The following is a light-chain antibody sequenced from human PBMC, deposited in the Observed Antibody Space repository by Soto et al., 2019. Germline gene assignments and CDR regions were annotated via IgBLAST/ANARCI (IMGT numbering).Light chain of an antibody. V-gene: IGKV4-1*01. J-gene: IGKJ2*01. Sequence: DIVMTQSPDSLAVSLGERATIKCKSSQSVLYSSNNENYLAWYQQKPGQPPKLLIYWASTRESGVPDRFRGSGSGTDFTLTISSLQADDVAVYYCQQYYSTPPTFGQGTKLEIK. CDR1: QSVLYSSNNENY. CDR2: WAS. CDR3: QQYYSTPPT.